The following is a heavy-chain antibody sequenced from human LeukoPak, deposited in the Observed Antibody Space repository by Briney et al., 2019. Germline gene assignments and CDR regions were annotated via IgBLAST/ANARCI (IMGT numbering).Heavy chain of an antibody. D-gene: IGHD6-19*01. CDR3: AKDRRQYSSGWYFYY. Sequence: PGGSLRLSCAVSGFTFSSYGMHWVRQAPGKGLEWVAFIRYDGSNKYYADSVKGRFTISRDNSKNTLYLQMNSLRAEDTAVYYCAKDRRQYSSGWYFYYWGQGTLVTVSS. V-gene: IGHV3-30*02. CDR1: GFTFSSYG. CDR2: IRYDGSNK. J-gene: IGHJ4*02.